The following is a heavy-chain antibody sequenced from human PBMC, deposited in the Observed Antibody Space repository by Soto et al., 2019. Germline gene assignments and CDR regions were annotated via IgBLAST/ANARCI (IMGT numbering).Heavy chain of an antibody. Sequence: QVQLVQSGAEVKKPGASVKVSCKASGYTFTSYGISWVRQAPGQGLEWMGWISAYNGNTNYAQKLQGRVTMTTDTSTSTAYMELRSLRSDDTAVYYCASLFMGGKYCSGGSCTPHSWGQGTLVTVSS. CDR1: GYTFTSYG. CDR2: ISAYNGNT. D-gene: IGHD2-15*01. J-gene: IGHJ4*02. CDR3: ASLFMGGKYCSGGSCTPHS. V-gene: IGHV1-18*01.